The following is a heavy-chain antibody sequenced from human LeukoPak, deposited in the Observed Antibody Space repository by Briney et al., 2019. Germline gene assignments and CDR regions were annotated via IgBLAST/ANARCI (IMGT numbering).Heavy chain of an antibody. V-gene: IGHV1-46*01. D-gene: IGHD3-22*01. CDR2: INPSGGST. Sequence: ASVKVSCKASGYTFTSYYMHWVRQAPGQGLEWMGIINPSGGSTSYAQKFQGRVTMTRDTSTSIVYMELSSLRSEDTAVYYCARTDGTDYDSSGYGFDYWGQGTLVTVSS. J-gene: IGHJ4*02. CDR1: GYTFTSYY. CDR3: ARTDGTDYDSSGYGFDY.